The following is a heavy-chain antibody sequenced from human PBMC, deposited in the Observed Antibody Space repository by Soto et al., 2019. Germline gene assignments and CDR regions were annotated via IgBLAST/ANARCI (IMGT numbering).Heavy chain of an antibody. D-gene: IGHD3-3*01. J-gene: IGHJ6*02. V-gene: IGHV1-2*04. CDR1: GYTFTGYY. Sequence: QVQLVQSGAEVKKPGASVKVSCKASGYTFTGYYMHWVRQAPGQGLEWMGWINPNSGGTNYAQKFRGWVTMTRDTSISTAYMELSRLRSDDTAVYYCAREPHDFWSGYYSPSGGMDVWGQGTTVTVSS. CDR2: INPNSGGT. CDR3: AREPHDFWSGYYSPSGGMDV.